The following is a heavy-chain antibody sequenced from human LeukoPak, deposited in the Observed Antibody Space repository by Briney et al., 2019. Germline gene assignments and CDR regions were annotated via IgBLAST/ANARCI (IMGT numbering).Heavy chain of an antibody. D-gene: IGHD6-13*01. J-gene: IGHJ4*02. V-gene: IGHV5-51*01. CDR1: GYSFTSYW. CDR3: ARLRAAANFGYFDY. Sequence: KVSCKASGYSFTSYWIGWVRQMPGKGLEWMGIIYPGDSDTRYSPSFQGQVTISADKSISTAYLQWSSLKASDTAMYYCARLRAAANFGYFDYWGQGTLVTVSS. CDR2: IYPGDSDT.